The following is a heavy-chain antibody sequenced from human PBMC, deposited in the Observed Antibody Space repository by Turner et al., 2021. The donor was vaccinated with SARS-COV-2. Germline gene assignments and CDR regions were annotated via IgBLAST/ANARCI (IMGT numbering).Heavy chain of an antibody. CDR1: GYTITGYY. CDR2: SNASGGGT. Sequence: QLQLVHSAAYVQKTGASVTVCCRASGYTITGYYMHWVRQAPGQGLEERGGSNASGGGTNYGQKLQGRVTMTRDTSISTVYMELSRLRSDDTAVYYCASSANSSGLHSWGQGTLVTVSS. V-gene: IGHV1-2*02. J-gene: IGHJ5*02. D-gene: IGHD6-19*01. CDR3: ASSANSSGLHS.